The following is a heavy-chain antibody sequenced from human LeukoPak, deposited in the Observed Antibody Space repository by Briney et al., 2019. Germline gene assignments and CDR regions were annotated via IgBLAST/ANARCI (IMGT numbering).Heavy chain of an antibody. Sequence: PSETLSLTCTVSGGSISSYYWSWIRQPPGKGLEWIGYIYYSGSTNYNPSLKSRVTISVDTSKNQFSLKLSSVTAADTAVYYCARDRSSSWSFDYWGQGTPVTVSS. J-gene: IGHJ4*02. D-gene: IGHD6-13*01. CDR3: ARDRSSSWSFDY. CDR1: GGSISSYY. V-gene: IGHV4-59*01. CDR2: IYYSGST.